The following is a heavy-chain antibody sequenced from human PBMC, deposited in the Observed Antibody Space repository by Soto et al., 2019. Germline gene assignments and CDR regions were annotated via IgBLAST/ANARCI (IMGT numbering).Heavy chain of an antibody. J-gene: IGHJ6*02. CDR1: GGTFSSYA. CDR2: IIPIFGTA. CDR3: ARDRSIAARQEDYYGMDV. D-gene: IGHD6-6*01. Sequence: SVKVSCKASGGTFSSYAISWVRQAPGQGLEWMGGIIPIFGTANYAQKFQGRVTITADESTSTAYMELSSLRPEDTAVYYCARDRSIAARQEDYYGMDVWGQGTTVTVSS. V-gene: IGHV1-69*13.